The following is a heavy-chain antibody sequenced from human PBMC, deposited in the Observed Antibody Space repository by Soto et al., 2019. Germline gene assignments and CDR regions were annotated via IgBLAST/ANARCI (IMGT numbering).Heavy chain of an antibody. CDR2: INHSGST. J-gene: IGHJ4*02. CDR3: ARGRGSSSWYRVPPYYFDC. Sequence: SETLSLTCAVYGGSFSGYYWSWIRQPPGKGLEWIGEINHSGSTNYNPSLKSRVTISVDTSKNQFSLKLSSVTAADTAVYYCARGRGSSSWYRVPPYYFDCWGQGTLVTVSS. CDR1: GGSFSGYY. V-gene: IGHV4-34*01. D-gene: IGHD6-13*01.